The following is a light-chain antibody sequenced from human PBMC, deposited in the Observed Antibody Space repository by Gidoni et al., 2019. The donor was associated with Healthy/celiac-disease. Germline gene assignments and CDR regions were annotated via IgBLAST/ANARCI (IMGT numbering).Light chain of an antibody. CDR1: RSNIGNNA. CDR3: AAWDDSLNGLV. V-gene: IGLV1-36*01. CDR2: YDD. J-gene: IGLJ1*01. Sequence: QSVLTQPPSVSEAPRPGVTISCSGSRSNIGNNAVNWYQQLPGKAPKLLIYYDDLLPSGVSDRFSGSKSGTSASLAISGLQSEDEADYYCAAWDDSLNGLVFGTGTKVTVL.